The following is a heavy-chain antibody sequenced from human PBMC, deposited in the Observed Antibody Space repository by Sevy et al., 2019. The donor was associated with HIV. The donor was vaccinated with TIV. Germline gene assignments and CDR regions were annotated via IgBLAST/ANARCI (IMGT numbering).Heavy chain of an antibody. CDR1: GGSISSYY. CDR3: ARGKATYYFDY. V-gene: IGHV4-59*01. J-gene: IGHJ4*02. CDR2: IYYSGST. Sequence: SDTLSLTCTVSGGSISSYYWSWIRQPPGKGLEWIGYIYYSGSTNYNPSLKSRVTISVDTSKNQFSLKLSSVTAADTAVYYCARGKATYYFDYWGQGTLVTVSS.